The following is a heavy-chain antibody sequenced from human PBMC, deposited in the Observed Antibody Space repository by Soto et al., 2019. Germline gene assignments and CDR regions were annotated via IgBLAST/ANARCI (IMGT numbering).Heavy chain of an antibody. Sequence: QVQLVESGGGVVQPGKSLRLSCAASRFTFSSYAMDWVRQAPGKGLEWVAVISHDGSEKYYGDSVKGRFTISRDNPKNTVYLQMNSLRPEDTAVYYCARAAAYFYHYYSAMDVWGQGTAVTVSS. J-gene: IGHJ6*02. CDR3: ARAAAYFYHYYSAMDV. D-gene: IGHD6-13*01. CDR1: RFTFSSYA. V-gene: IGHV3-30-3*01. CDR2: ISHDGSEK.